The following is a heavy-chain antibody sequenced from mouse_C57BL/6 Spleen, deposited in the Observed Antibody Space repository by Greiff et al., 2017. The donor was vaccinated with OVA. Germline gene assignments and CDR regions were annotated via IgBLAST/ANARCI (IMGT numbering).Heavy chain of an antibody. CDR2: IDPSASET. V-gene: IGHV1-52*01. J-gene: IGHJ1*03. D-gene: IGHD1-1*01. CDR1: GYTFTSYW. Sequence: QVHVKQPGAELVRPGSSVKLSCKASGYTFTSYWMHWVKQRPIQGLDWIGNIDPSASETHYNQKFKDKATLTVDKSSSTVYMQLSSLTSEDSAVYYCARWDYYGSRGCFDVWGTGTTVTVSS. CDR3: ARWDYYGSRGCFDV.